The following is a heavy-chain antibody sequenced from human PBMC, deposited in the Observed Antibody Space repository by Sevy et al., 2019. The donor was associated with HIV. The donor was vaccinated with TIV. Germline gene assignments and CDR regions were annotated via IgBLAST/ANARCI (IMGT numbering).Heavy chain of an antibody. CDR3: AKEETTGDI. CDR2: ISASGGST. J-gene: IGHJ4*02. D-gene: IGHD2-8*02. Sequence: GGSLRLSCTASGFTFSSYVISWVRQAPGKGLEWVSTISASGGSTYYADSVKGRFTISRDNSKKNVYLDMNSLRAEVTAIFYCAKEETTGDIWGQGTLVTVSS. V-gene: IGHV3-23*01. CDR1: GFTFSSYV.